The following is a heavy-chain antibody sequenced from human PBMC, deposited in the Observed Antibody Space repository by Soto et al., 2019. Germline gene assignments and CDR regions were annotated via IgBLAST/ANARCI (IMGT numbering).Heavy chain of an antibody. CDR2: INPSCGST. Sequence: ASGKVSCKASGGTFSSYAISWVRQAPGQGLEWMGIINPSCGSTSYAQKFQGRVTMTRDTSTSTAYMELSSLRSEDTAVYYCASSYDFWSGSSPWGQGTLVTVSS. CDR3: ASSYDFWSGSSP. CDR1: GGTFSSYA. D-gene: IGHD3-3*01. V-gene: IGHV1-46*01. J-gene: IGHJ5*02.